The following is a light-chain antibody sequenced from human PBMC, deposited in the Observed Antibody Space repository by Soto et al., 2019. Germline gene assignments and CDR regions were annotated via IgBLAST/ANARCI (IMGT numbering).Light chain of an antibody. CDR2: EVN. V-gene: IGLV2-14*01. Sequence: QSALTQSASVSGSPGQSITISCTGTSSDVGAYNYVSWYQQHPGKAPKLIIYEVNNRPSGISYRFSGSKSGNTASLTISGLQAEDEADYYCSSYTASTTWVFGGGTKVTVL. J-gene: IGLJ3*02. CDR3: SSYTASTTWV. CDR1: SSDVGAYNY.